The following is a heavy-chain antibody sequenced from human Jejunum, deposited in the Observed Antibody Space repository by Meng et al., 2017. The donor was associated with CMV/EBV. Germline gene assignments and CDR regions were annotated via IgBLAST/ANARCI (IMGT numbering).Heavy chain of an antibody. Sequence: VSCKTSGYTFVSYTLHWLRQAPGQTLEWMGSINAGNGNRQYSENFQGRVIIARDTSASATYMELSSLRSEDTAVYYCARHPGLEDYFFDYWGQGTLVTV. CDR1: GYTFVSYT. D-gene: IGHD1-14*01. J-gene: IGHJ4*02. CDR3: ARHPGLEDYFFDY. V-gene: IGHV1-3*01. CDR2: INAGNGNR.